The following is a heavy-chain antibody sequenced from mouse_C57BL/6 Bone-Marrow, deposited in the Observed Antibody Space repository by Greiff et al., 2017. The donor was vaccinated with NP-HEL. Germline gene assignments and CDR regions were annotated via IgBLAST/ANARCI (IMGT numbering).Heavy chain of an antibody. J-gene: IGHJ4*01. V-gene: IGHV1-82*01. CDR2: IYPGDGDT. D-gene: IGHD3-2*02. CDR1: GYAFSSSW. CDR3: ARNGAQATPYAMDY. Sequence: QVQLQQSGPELVKPGASVKISCKASGYAFSSSWMNWVKQRPGKGLEWIGRIYPGDGDTNYNGKFKGKATLTADKSSGTAYMQLSSLTSEDSAVYFCARNGAQATPYAMDYWGQGTSVTVSS.